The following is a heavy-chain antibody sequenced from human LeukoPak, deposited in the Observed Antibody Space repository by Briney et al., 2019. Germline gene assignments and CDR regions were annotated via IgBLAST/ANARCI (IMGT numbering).Heavy chain of an antibody. CDR3: ARQNGDYRDFDY. D-gene: IGHD4-17*01. CDR2: IYYSGST. J-gene: IGHJ4*02. Sequence: SETLSLTCTVSGGSISSYYWSWVRQPPGKGLEWIGYIYYSGSTNYNPSLKSRVTISVDTSKNQFSLKLSSVTAADTAVYYCARQNGDYRDFDYWGQGTLVTVSS. V-gene: IGHV4-59*08. CDR1: GGSISSYY.